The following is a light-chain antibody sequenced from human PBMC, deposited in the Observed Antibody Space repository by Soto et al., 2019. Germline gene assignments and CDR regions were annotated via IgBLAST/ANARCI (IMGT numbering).Light chain of an antibody. Sequence: QSALTQPPSASGSPGQSVTISCTGTYSDVGGSNYVSWYQQHPGKAPTLVIYEVIQRPSGVTDRVSGSRSGNTASLTVSRLQAEDEADYYCSSNVVGTNLKIFGGGTKLTVL. CDR2: EVI. CDR3: SSNVVGTNLKI. CDR1: YSDVGGSNY. J-gene: IGLJ2*01. V-gene: IGLV2-8*01.